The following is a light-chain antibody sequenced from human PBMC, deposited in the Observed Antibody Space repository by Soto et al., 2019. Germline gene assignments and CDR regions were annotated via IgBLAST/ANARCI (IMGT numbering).Light chain of an antibody. J-gene: IGKJ3*01. CDR1: QDIRTS. V-gene: IGKV1-33*01. Sequence: DIQMTQSPSSLSASVGARVSITCQASQDIRTSLSWFQQKPGRAPKLLIYGASYLETGVPSRFRGSGSGTDFIFTISSLQQEDIATYYCQQYDNLPPFTFGPGTKVDIK. CDR2: GAS. CDR3: QQYDNLPPFT.